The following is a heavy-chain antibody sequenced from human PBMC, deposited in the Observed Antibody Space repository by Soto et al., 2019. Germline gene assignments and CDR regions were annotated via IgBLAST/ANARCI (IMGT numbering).Heavy chain of an antibody. CDR2: ISYDGSNK. CDR1: GFTFWNYG. Sequence: GGSMRLACVASGFTFWNYGMHGVRKAPGKGLEWVAVISYDGSNKYYANSVKGRFTISRDNSKNTLYLQMTSLRTEDTAVYYCAKLDEGGLQYAYYAMDVWGQGTTVTLSS. V-gene: IGHV3-30*18. J-gene: IGHJ6*02. CDR3: AKLDEGGLQYAYYAMDV. D-gene: IGHD2-15*01.